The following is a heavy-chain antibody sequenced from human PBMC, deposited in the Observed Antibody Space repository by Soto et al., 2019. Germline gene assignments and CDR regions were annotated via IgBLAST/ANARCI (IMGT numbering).Heavy chain of an antibody. D-gene: IGHD3-10*01. CDR1: GFIFSDHA. CDR2: ITRDSSTI. V-gene: IGHV3-48*01. J-gene: IGHJ4*02. Sequence: GGSLRLSCAASGFIFSDHAMNWVRQAPGKGLEWVSFITRDSSTIHYAGSVKGRFTISRDNAKNSLYLQMNSPRAEDTAVYYCARYGSGSNYRDPLDYWGQGTLVTVSS. CDR3: ARYGSGSNYRDPLDY.